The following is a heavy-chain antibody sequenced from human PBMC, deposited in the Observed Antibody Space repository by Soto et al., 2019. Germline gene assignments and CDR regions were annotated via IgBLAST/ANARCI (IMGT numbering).Heavy chain of an antibody. Sequence: ASVKVSCKASGYTFTGYYMHWVRQAPGQGLEWMGWINPNSGGTNYAQKFQGWVTMTRDTSISTAYMELSRLRSDDTAVYYCARGITNCSGGSCYGKMSHGWFDPWGQGTLVT. CDR1: GYTFTGYY. CDR2: INPNSGGT. V-gene: IGHV1-2*04. D-gene: IGHD2-15*01. J-gene: IGHJ5*02. CDR3: ARGITNCSGGSCYGKMSHGWFDP.